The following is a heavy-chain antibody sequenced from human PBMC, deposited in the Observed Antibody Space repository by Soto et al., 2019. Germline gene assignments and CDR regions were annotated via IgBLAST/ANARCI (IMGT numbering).Heavy chain of an antibody. CDR3: AREYYSGSGSRDWSFDL. J-gene: IGHJ2*01. Sequence: QVQLVQSGAEVKKPGSSVKVSCKASGGSFSSYAINWVRQAPGQGLEWMGGIIPIFGTANYAQKFQGRVTVTAXXSXSXXYMELSSLRSEDTAMYYCAREYYSGSGSRDWSFDLWCRGTLVTVSS. D-gene: IGHD3-10*01. CDR1: GGSFSSYA. V-gene: IGHV1-69*12. CDR2: IIPIFGTA.